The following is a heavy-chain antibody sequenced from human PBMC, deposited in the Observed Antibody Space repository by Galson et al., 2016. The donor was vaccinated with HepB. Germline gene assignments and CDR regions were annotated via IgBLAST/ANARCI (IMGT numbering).Heavy chain of an antibody. CDR1: GGSISSSNYY. Sequence: SETLSLTCTVSGGSISSSNYYWGWVRQPPGKGLEWIGGIYYSGRTYYNPSLKSRVSMSVDTSRNQSPLRLNSVTAADPAVYFCARPTFSDYYTLFAYWGQGILVTVSS. D-gene: IGHD5/OR15-5a*01. V-gene: IGHV4-39*01. J-gene: IGHJ4*02. CDR2: IYYSGRT. CDR3: ARPTFSDYYTLFAY.